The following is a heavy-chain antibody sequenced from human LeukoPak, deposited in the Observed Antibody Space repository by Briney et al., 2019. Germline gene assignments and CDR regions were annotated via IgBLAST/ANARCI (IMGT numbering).Heavy chain of an antibody. V-gene: IGHV4-59*03. J-gene: IGHJ4*02. CDR2: ISYDGNT. CDR3: TKDYYEPFDC. Sequence: TSETLSLTCNVSGGSISSYRWNWIRQPPGKGLEWIGYISYDGNTNYNPSLKSRVTLSVDTSKNQFSLNLKSVTAADTAIYYCTKDYYEPFDCWGQGTLVTVTS. CDR1: GGSISSYR. D-gene: IGHD3-22*01.